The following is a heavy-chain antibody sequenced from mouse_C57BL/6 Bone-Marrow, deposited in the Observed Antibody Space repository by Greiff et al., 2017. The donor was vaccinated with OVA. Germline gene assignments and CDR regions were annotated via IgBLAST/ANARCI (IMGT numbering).Heavy chain of an antibody. V-gene: IGHV3-6*01. CDR2: ISYDGSN. J-gene: IGHJ3*01. CDR3: ASADYYGSSYAWFAY. Sequence: DVQLQESGPGLVKPSQSLSLTCSVTGYSITSGYYWNWIRQFPGNKLEWMGYISYDGSNNYNPSLKNRISITRDTSKNPFFLKLNSVTTEDTATYCGASADYYGSSYAWFAYWGQGTLVTVSA. D-gene: IGHD1-1*01. CDR1: GYSITSGYY.